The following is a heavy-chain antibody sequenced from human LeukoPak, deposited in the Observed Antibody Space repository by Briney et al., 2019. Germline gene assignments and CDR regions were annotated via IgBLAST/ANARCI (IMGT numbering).Heavy chain of an antibody. CDR3: ARVGDQLLSADY. CDR1: GFTFSSYS. Sequence: GGSLRLSCAASGFTFSSYSMNWVRQAPGKGLEWVSSISSSSSYIYYADSVKGRFTISRDNAKNSLYLQMNSLRAEDTAVYYCARVGDQLLSADYWGQGTLVTVSS. CDR2: ISSSSSYI. D-gene: IGHD2-2*01. V-gene: IGHV3-21*01. J-gene: IGHJ4*02.